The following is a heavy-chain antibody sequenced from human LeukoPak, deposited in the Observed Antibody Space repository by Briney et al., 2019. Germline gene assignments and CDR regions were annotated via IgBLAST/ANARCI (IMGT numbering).Heavy chain of an antibody. J-gene: IGHJ4*02. CDR2: IHNSGST. CDR1: GGSISSYY. Sequence: SETLSLTCTVSGGSISSYYWSWIRQPPGKGLEWIGHIHNSGSTNYNPSLKSRVNISVDTSKNQFSLKLSSVTAADTAVYYCARVDFWSGYQLDYWGQGTLVTVSS. V-gene: IGHV4-59*01. D-gene: IGHD3-3*01. CDR3: ARVDFWSGYQLDY.